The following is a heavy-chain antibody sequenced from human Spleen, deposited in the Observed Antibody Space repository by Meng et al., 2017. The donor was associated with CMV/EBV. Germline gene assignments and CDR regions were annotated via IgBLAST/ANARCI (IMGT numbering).Heavy chain of an antibody. CDR2: IKEDGSEK. CDR1: GFTFSNYW. J-gene: IGHJ6*02. V-gene: IGHV3-7*03. CDR3: AGIRGYYDILTGSYYYYYGMDV. D-gene: IGHD3-9*01. Sequence: GESLKISCAASGFTFSNYWMSWVRRAPGKGLEWVANIKEDGSEKYYVDSVKGRFTVSRDNAKNSLYLQMNSLRAEDTALYYCAGIRGYYDILTGSYYYYYGMDVWGQGTTVTVSS.